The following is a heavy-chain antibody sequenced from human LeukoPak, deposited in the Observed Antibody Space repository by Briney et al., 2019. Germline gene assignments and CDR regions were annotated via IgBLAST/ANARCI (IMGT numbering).Heavy chain of an antibody. CDR2: IWYDGSNK. D-gene: IGHD1-14*01. CDR3: ARDAGGYFDY. CDR1: GFTFSSYG. J-gene: IGHJ4*02. V-gene: IGHV3-33*01. Sequence: GRSLRLSCAASGFTFSSYGMHWVRQAPGKGLEWVAVIWYDGSNKYYADSVKGRLTISRDNSKNTLYLQMNSLRAEDTAVYYCARDAGGYFDYWGQGTLVTVSS.